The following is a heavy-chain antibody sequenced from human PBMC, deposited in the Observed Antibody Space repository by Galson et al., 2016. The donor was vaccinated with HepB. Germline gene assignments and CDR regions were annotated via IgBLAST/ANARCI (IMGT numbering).Heavy chain of an antibody. CDR3: ARDPASSFSGWFPFRH. D-gene: IGHD6-19*01. J-gene: IGHJ4*02. CDR1: GCTFTSYG. Sequence: SVKVSCKASGCTFTSYGITWVRQAPGKGLEWMGWISAYNGNTNYAQKLQGRVTMTTDTSTSTAYMELRSLRSDDTAVYFCARDPASSFSGWFPFRHWGQGALVTVSS. CDR2: ISAYNGNT. V-gene: IGHV1-18*04.